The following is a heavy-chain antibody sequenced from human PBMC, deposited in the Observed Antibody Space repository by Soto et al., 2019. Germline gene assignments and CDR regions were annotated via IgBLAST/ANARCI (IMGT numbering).Heavy chain of an antibody. CDR1: GYTFTSYY. D-gene: IGHD2-21*02. CDR3: ARENIVVVTAPGGFDY. CDR2: INPSGGST. V-gene: IGHV1-46*01. Sequence: ASVKVSCKAPGYTFTSYYMHWVRQAPGQGLEWMGIINPSGGSTSYAQKFQGRVTMTRDTSTSTVYMELSSLRSEDTAVYYCARENIVVVTAPGGFDYWGQGTLVTVS. J-gene: IGHJ4*02.